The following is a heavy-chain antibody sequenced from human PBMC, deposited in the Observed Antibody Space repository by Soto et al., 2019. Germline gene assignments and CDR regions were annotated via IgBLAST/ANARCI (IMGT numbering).Heavy chain of an antibody. Sequence: SETLSLTCAVYGGSFSGYYWSWIRQPPGKGLEWIGEINHSGSTNYNPSLKSRVTISVDTSKNQFSLKLSSVTAADTAVYYCARGYCSGGSCYSAFDYWGQGTLVTCSS. CDR3: ARGYCSGGSCYSAFDY. CDR1: GGSFSGYY. V-gene: IGHV4-34*01. D-gene: IGHD2-15*01. J-gene: IGHJ4*02. CDR2: INHSGST.